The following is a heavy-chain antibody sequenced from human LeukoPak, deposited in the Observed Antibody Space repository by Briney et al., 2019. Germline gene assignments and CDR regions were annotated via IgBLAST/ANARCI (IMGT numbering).Heavy chain of an antibody. Sequence: PGRSLRLSCAASGFTFSSYAMHWVRLAPGKGLEWVAVVTSDGSNKYYVDSVKGRYTISRDNPKNTPFLQMNSLTAEDTAVYYCARVSARGVAGWGFFQHWGQGTLVTVSS. CDR1: GFTFSSYA. V-gene: IGHV3-30-3*01. CDR3: ARVSARGVAGWGFFQH. D-gene: IGHD6-19*01. CDR2: VTSDGSNK. J-gene: IGHJ1*01.